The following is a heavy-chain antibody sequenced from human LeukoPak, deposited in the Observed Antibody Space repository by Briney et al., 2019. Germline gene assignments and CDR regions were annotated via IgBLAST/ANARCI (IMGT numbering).Heavy chain of an antibody. J-gene: IGHJ4*02. CDR2: IDSDGSST. V-gene: IGHV3-74*01. CDR1: GFTFSRYW. Sequence: GGSLRLSCVASGFTFSRYWMHWVRQAPGKGLAWVSRIDSDGSSTSYADSVKGRFTISRDNPKKTLYLQMNSLRAEDTAVYYCAKGDSGSWVIDYWGQGTLVTVSS. D-gene: IGHD6-13*01. CDR3: AKGDSGSWVIDY.